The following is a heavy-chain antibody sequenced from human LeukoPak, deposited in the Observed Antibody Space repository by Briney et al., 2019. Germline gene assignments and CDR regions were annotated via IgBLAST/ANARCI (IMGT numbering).Heavy chain of an antibody. CDR2: IYYSGST. CDR3: ARSPYQLLGWFDP. Sequence: SETLSLTCTVSGGSISSHYWSWIRQPPGKGLEWIGYIYYSGSTNYNPSLKSRVTISVDTSKNQFSLKLSSVTAADTAVYYCARSPYQLLGWFDPWGQGTLVTVSS. D-gene: IGHD2-2*01. V-gene: IGHV4-59*11. J-gene: IGHJ5*02. CDR1: GGSISSHY.